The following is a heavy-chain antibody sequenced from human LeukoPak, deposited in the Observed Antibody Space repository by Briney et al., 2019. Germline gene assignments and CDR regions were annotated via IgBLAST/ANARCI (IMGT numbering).Heavy chain of an antibody. D-gene: IGHD3-22*01. J-gene: IGHJ4*02. CDR2: ISSSGSTI. V-gene: IGHV3-11*01. Sequence: GGSLRLSCAASGFTFSDYYMSWIRQAPGKGLEWVSYISSSGSTIYYADSVKGRFTISRDNAKNSLYLQMNSLRAEDTALYYCARTSNYYDSSGYYLDYWGQGTLVTVSS. CDR1: GFTFSDYY. CDR3: ARTSNYYDSSGYYLDY.